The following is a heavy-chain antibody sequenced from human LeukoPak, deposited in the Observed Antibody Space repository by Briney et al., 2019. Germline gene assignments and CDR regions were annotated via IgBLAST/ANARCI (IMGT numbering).Heavy chain of an antibody. CDR3: ARVDPDSSSTLEVFDY. CDR2: IYYSGST. D-gene: IGHD6-6*01. V-gene: IGHV4-59*01. J-gene: IGHJ4*02. Sequence: SETLSLTCTGTGGSISSYYWSWIRQPPGKGLEWIGYIYYSGSTNYNPSLKSRVTISVDTSKNQFSLKLSSVTAADTAVYYCARVDPDSSSTLEVFDYWGQGTLVTVSS. CDR1: GGSISSYY.